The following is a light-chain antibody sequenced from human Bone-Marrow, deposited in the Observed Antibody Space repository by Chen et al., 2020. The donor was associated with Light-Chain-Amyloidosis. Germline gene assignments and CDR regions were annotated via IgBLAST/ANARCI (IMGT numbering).Light chain of an antibody. V-gene: IGLV2-14*01. Sequence: QSALTQPASVSGSPGQSSTISCTGTSSDVGGYNYVSWYPQHPGKAPKLMIYDVSNRPSGVSNRFSGSKSGNTASLTISGLQAEDEADYYCSSYTSSSTPYVFGTGTKVTVL. CDR2: DVS. J-gene: IGLJ1*01. CDR3: SSYTSSSTPYV. CDR1: SSDVGGYNY.